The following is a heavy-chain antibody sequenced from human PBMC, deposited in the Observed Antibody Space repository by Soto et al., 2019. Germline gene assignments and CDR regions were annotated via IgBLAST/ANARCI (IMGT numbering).Heavy chain of an antibody. CDR1: GYTFTSYG. CDR2: ISAYNGNT. J-gene: IGHJ6*02. Sequence: QVQLVQSGAEVKKPGASVKVSCKASGYTFTSYGISWVRQAPGQGLEWMGWISAYNGNTNYAQKLQGRVTMTTDTSTSTAYMELRSLRSDDTAVYYCARASLRYCSSTSCPSRDGMDVWGQGTTVTVSS. V-gene: IGHV1-18*01. CDR3: ARASLRYCSSTSCPSRDGMDV. D-gene: IGHD2-2*01.